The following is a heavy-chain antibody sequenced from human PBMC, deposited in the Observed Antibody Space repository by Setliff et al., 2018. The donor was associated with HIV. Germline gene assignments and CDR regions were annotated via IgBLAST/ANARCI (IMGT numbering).Heavy chain of an antibody. V-gene: IGHV4-34*01. Sequence: SETLSLTCGVYGEDFYGEGFNGYSWRWVRQPPEKGLAWIGEITHNGDINYNPSLKTRVTIPIDTSKRQFSLKMNSVIVADTAVYYCARGGPLIRGVIGRHCMDVWDKGVTVTVSS. CDR2: ITHNGDI. CDR3: ARGGPLIRGVIGRHCMDV. CDR1: GEDFYGEGFNGYS. D-gene: IGHD3-10*01. J-gene: IGHJ6*03.